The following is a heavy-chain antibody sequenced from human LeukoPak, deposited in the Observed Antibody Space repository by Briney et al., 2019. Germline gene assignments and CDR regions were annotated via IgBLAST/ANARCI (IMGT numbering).Heavy chain of an antibody. CDR3: ARDRSSYYMDV. CDR2: ISSSGATR. CDR1: GFTFSSYE. V-gene: IGHV3-48*03. Sequence: GGSLRPSCAASGFTFSSYEMNWVRQAPGKGLEWVSYISSSGATRYYADSVRGRFTMSRDKAKNSLYLLLNSLRAEDTAVYYCARDRSSYYMDVWGKGTTVTVSS. J-gene: IGHJ6*03.